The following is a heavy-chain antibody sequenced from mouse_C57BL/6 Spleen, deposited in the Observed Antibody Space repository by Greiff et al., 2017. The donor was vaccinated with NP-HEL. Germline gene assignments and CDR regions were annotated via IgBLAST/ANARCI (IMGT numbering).Heavy chain of an antibody. Sequence: EVQLQQSGAELVRPGASVKLSCTASGFNIKDDYMHWVKQRPEQGLEWIGWIDPENGDTEYASKFQGKATITADTSSNTAYLQLSSLTSEDTAVYYGTSYYSNQDWYFDVWGTGTTVTVSS. CDR2: IDPENGDT. D-gene: IGHD2-5*01. J-gene: IGHJ1*03. CDR1: GFNIKDDY. V-gene: IGHV14-4*01. CDR3: TSYYSNQDWYFDV.